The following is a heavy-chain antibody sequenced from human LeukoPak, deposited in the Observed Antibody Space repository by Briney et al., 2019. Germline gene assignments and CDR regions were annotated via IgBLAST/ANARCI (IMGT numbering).Heavy chain of an antibody. CDR2: INQGGSEK. D-gene: IGHD1-26*01. V-gene: IGHV3-7*05. CDR3: ARGGSHSVDF. CDR1: GFIFSSYW. J-gene: IGHJ4*02. Sequence: PGGSLRLSCAASGFIFSSYWMSWVRQAPEKGLEWVATINQGGSEKYPVDSVKGRFTISRDNAKNSLSLQMNSLRAEDTAVYYCARGGSHSVDFRGQGTLVTVSS.